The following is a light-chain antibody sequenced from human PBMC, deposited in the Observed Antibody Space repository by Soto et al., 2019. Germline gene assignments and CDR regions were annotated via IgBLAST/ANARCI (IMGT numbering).Light chain of an antibody. V-gene: IGKV3-15*01. CDR2: GAS. CDR3: QQYNNWPTWT. J-gene: IGKJ1*01. CDR1: QSVSSN. Sequence: EIVMTQSPATLSVSPGERATLSCRASQSVSSNLAWYQQKPGQAPRLLIYGASTRATGIPARFSGSGSGTEFTLTLSSLKSEDLAVYYSQQYNNWPTWTFGQGNKVEIK.